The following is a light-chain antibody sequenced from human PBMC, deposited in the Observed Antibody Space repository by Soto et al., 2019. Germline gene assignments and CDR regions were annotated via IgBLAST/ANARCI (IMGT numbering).Light chain of an antibody. CDR2: EVS. CDR3: SSYAGSNNVV. J-gene: IGLJ2*01. V-gene: IGLV2-8*01. CDR1: SSDVGGYDY. Sequence: QSALTQPASVSGSPGQSITISCTGTSSDVGGYDYVSWYQLHPGKAPKLMVFEVSNRPSGVPDRFSGSKSGNTASLTVSGLQAEDEADYYCSSYAGSNNVVFGGGTKLTVL.